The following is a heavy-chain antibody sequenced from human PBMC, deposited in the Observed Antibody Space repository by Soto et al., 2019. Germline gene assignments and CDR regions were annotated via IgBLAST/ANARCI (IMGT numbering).Heavy chain of an antibody. CDR2: TRNKANSYTT. CDR3: ARGFRDSGDAFDI. J-gene: IGHJ3*02. CDR1: GFTFSDHY. V-gene: IGHV3-72*01. Sequence: GGSLRLSCAASGFTFSDHYMDWVRQAPGKGLEWVGRTRNKANSYTTEYAASVKGRFTISRDDSKNSLYLQMNSLKTEDTAVYYCARGFRDSGDAFDIWGQGTIVTGSS. D-gene: IGHD3-10*01.